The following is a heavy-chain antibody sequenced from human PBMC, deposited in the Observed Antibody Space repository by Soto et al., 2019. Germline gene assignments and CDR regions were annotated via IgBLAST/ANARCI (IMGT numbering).Heavy chain of an antibody. D-gene: IGHD2-2*01. V-gene: IGHV1-69*12. J-gene: IGHJ6*02. CDR2: IIPIFGTA. Sequence: QVQLVQSGAEVKKPGSSVKVSCKASGGTFSSYAISWVRQAPGQGLEWMGGIIPIFGTANYAQKFQGRVTSTADDSTSTAYMELRSWISEDTAVYYCARGSAQLAPSSYGMDVWGQGTTVTVSS. CDR3: ARGSAQLAPSSYGMDV. CDR1: GGTFSSYA.